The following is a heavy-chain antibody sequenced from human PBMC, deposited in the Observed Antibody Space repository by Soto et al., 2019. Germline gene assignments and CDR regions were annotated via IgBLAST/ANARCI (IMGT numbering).Heavy chain of an antibody. Sequence: SETLSLTCTVSGGSISSGGYYWSWIRQHPGKGLEWIGYIYYSGSTYYNPSLKSRVTISVDTSKNQFSLKLSSVTAADTAVYYCARVPRYFSGGCCYYYYYYYMDVWGKGTTVTVSS. CDR3: ARVPRYFSGGCCYYYYYYYMDV. D-gene: IGHD2-15*01. CDR2: IYYSGST. V-gene: IGHV4-31*03. J-gene: IGHJ6*03. CDR1: GGSISSGGYY.